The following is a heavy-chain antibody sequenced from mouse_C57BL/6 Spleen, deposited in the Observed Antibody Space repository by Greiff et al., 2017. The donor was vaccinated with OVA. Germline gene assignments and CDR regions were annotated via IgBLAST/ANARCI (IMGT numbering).Heavy chain of an antibody. D-gene: IGHD1-1*01. V-gene: IGHV1-82*01. CDR1: GYAFSSSW. CDR2: IYPGDGDT. CDR3: ANNYYGSSDFDY. Sequence: VKLQESGPELVKPGASVKISCKASGYAFSSSWMNWVKQRPGKGLEWIGRIYPGDGDTNYNGKFKGKATLTADKSSSTAYMQLSSLTSEDSAVYFCANNYYGSSDFDYWGQGTTLTVSS. J-gene: IGHJ2*01.